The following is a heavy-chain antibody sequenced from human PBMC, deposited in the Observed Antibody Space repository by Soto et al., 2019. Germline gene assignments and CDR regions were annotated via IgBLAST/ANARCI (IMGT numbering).Heavy chain of an antibody. D-gene: IGHD4-4*01. J-gene: IGHJ2*01. CDR3: ARPLCRDDYNWGYFDL. V-gene: IGHV3-30-3*01. CDR1: GFTFSSYA. CDR2: ISYDGSNK. Sequence: QVQLVESGGGVVQPGRSLRLSCAASGFTFSSYAMHWVRQAPGKGLEWVAVISYDGSNKYYADSVKGRFTISRDNSKNPLYLQMNSLRAEDTAVYYWARPLCRDDYNWGYFDLWGRGTLVTVSS.